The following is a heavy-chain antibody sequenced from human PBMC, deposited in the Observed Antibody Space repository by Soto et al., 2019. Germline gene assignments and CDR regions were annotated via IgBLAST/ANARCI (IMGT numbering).Heavy chain of an antibody. Sequence: GGSLRLSCAASGFTFSNYAMSWVRQAPGKGLEWVSAISGSGGATYYADSVKGRFTISRDNSKNTLYLQMNSLRAEDTAVYYCPKGFYSSSWYGLYWGQGTLVTVSS. CDR3: PKGFYSSSWYGLY. V-gene: IGHV3-23*01. CDR1: GFTFSNYA. J-gene: IGHJ4*02. D-gene: IGHD6-13*01. CDR2: ISGSGGAT.